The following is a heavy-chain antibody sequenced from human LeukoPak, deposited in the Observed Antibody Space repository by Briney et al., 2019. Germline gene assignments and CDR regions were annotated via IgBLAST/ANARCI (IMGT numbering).Heavy chain of an antibody. D-gene: IGHD3-22*01. CDR2: VYYSGST. Sequence: SETLSLTCTVSGGSNSSSYWSWIRQPPGKGLEWIGYVYYSGSTNYNPSLKSRVTISVDTSKNQFSLKLSSVTAADTAVYYCARGYYSSGYHRLYYYYGMDVWGQGTTVTVSS. CDR1: GGSNSSSY. V-gene: IGHV4-59*01. CDR3: ARGYYSSGYHRLYYYYGMDV. J-gene: IGHJ6*02.